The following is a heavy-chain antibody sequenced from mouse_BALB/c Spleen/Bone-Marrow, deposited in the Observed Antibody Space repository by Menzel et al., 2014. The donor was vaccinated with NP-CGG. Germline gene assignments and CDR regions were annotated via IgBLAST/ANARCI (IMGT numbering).Heavy chain of an antibody. V-gene: IGHV14-3*02. CDR3: VRGGWLLLFAY. CDR2: IDPANGNT. J-gene: IGHJ3*01. Sequence: EVKLMESGAELVKPGASVKLSCTASGFNIKGTYMHWVKQRPEQGLEWIGGIDPANGNTKYDPKFLGKATITADTSSNTAYLQLSSLTSEDTAVYYCVRGGWLLLFAYWGQGTLVTVSA. CDR1: GFNIKGTY. D-gene: IGHD2-3*01.